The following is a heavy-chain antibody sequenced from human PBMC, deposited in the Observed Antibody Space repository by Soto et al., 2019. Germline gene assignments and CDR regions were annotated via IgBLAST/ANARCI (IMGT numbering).Heavy chain of an antibody. V-gene: IGHV3-64*01. CDR2: ISSNGGTT. CDR1: GFTFSSYD. CDR3: VRRVSKNYDY. D-gene: IGHD1-7*01. J-gene: IGHJ4*02. Sequence: EVQLAESGGGMVQPGGSLRLSCVASGFTFSSYDMHWVRQAPGKGLEYVSSISSNGGTTYYGNSVKGRFTISRDNSKKTLFLQMGGLRAEDMARYYCVRRVSKNYDYWGQGPLLTVSS.